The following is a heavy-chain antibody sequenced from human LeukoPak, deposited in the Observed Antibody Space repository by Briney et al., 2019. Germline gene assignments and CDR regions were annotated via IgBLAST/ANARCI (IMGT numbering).Heavy chain of an antibody. CDR2: ISGSGGST. J-gene: IGHJ4*02. CDR3: AKALYYYGSGSYNYFDY. Sequence: GGSLRLSCAASGFTSSSYAMSWVRQAPGKGLEWVSAISGSGGSTYYADSVKGRFTISRDNSKNTLYLQMNSLRAEDTAVYYCAKALYYYGSGSYNYFDYWGQGTLVTVSS. CDR1: GFTSSSYA. D-gene: IGHD3-10*01. V-gene: IGHV3-23*01.